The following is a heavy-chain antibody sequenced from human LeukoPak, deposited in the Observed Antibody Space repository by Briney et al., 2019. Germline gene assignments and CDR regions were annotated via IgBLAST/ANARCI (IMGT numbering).Heavy chain of an antibody. CDR3: ARVSGYNPYWYFDL. CDR1: GFTFSSYD. J-gene: IGHJ2*01. Sequence: PGGSLRLSCAASGFTFSSYDMHWVRQATGKGLEWVSAIGTAGDTYYPGSVKGRFTISRENAKNSLYLQMNSLRAGDTAVYYCARVSGYNPYWYFDLWGRGTLVTVSS. D-gene: IGHD5-12*01. CDR2: IGTAGDT. V-gene: IGHV3-13*01.